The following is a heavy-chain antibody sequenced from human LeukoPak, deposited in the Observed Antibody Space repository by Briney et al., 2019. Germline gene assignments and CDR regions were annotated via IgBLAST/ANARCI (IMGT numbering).Heavy chain of an antibody. CDR3: ARDKWFGELLSEPFDY. CDR2: ISYDGSNK. D-gene: IGHD3-10*01. V-gene: IGHV3-30-3*01. CDR1: GFTFSSYA. Sequence: GGSLRLSCAASGFTFSSYAMHWVRQAPGKGLEWVAVISYDGSNKYYADSVKGRFTISRDNSKNTLYLQMNSLRAEDTAVYYCARDKWFGELLSEPFDYWGQGTLVTVSS. J-gene: IGHJ4*02.